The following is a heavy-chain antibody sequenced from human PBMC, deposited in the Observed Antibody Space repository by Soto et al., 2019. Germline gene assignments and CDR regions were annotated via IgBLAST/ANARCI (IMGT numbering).Heavy chain of an antibody. V-gene: IGHV4-34*01. CDR1: GGSFSGYY. J-gene: IGHJ3*02. CDR3: ARSREQWLVDAFDI. CDR2: VNPTGST. Sequence: PSETLSLTCAVYGGSFSGYYWSWIRQSPGKGLEWIGEVNPTGSTKYSPSLESRVTISVDTSKNQFSLNLNSVTAADTALYYCARSREQWLVDAFDIWGQGTMVTVSS. D-gene: IGHD6-19*01.